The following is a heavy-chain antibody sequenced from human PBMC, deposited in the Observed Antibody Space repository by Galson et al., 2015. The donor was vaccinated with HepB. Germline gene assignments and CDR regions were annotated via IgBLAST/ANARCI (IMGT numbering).Heavy chain of an antibody. Sequence: SLRLSCAASGFTVSSNYMSWVRQAPGKGLEWVSVIYSGGSTYYADSVKGRFTISRDNSKNTLYLQMNSLRAEDTAVYYCARDGRGEQWHYYYYGMDVWGQGTTVTVSS. J-gene: IGHJ6*02. CDR2: IYSGGST. V-gene: IGHV3-53*01. CDR1: GFTVSSNY. D-gene: IGHD6-19*01. CDR3: ARDGRGEQWHYYYYGMDV.